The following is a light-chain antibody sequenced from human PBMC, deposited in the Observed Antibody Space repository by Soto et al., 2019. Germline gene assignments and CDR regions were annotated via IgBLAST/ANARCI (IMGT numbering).Light chain of an antibody. J-gene: IGKJ1*01. CDR3: QQRGT. CDR1: QSISSY. V-gene: IGKV1-39*01. Sequence: DIQMTQSPSSLSASVGDRVTITCRASQSISSYLNWYQQKPGKAPKLLIYAASSLQSGVPSRFSGSGSGTDFTLTISSLQPEDFATYYCQQRGTF. CDR2: AAS.